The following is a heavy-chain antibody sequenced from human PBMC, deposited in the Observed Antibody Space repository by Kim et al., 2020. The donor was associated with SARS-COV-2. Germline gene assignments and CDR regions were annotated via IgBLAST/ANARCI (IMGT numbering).Heavy chain of an antibody. CDR3: ARDLTAAAAGPLGYYYGMDV. CDR1: GYTFTGYY. CDR2: INPNSGGT. J-gene: IGHJ6*02. D-gene: IGHD6-13*01. Sequence: ASVKVSCKASGYTFTGYYMHWVRQAPGQGLEWMGWINPNSGGTNYAQKFQGWVTMTRDTSISTAYMELSRLRSDDTAVYYCARDLTAAAAGPLGYYYGMDVWGQGTTVTVSS. V-gene: IGHV1-2*04.